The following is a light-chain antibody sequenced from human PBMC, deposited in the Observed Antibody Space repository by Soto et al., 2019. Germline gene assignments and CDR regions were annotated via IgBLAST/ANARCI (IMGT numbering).Light chain of an antibody. Sequence: EIVMTQSPATLSVSPGERATLSCRTSQSVSSNLAWYQQRPGQAPRLLIYAASTRATGIPARFSGSGSGTEFTLTIRSLQSEDFAVYYCQQYNNWPAWTFGQGTKVEIK. CDR1: QSVSSN. V-gene: IGKV3-15*01. J-gene: IGKJ1*01. CDR3: QQYNNWPAWT. CDR2: AAS.